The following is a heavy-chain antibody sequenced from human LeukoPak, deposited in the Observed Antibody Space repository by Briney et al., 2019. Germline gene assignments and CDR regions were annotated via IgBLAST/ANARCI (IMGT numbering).Heavy chain of an antibody. D-gene: IGHD3-10*01. J-gene: IGHJ4*02. CDR3: ARKGYFGSESYFDY. V-gene: IGHV4-59*01. CDR2: IYYSGST. CDR1: GGSISSYY. Sequence: SETLSLTCTVSGGSISSYYWSWIRQPPGKGLEWIGYIYYSGSTNYNPSLKSRVTISEDTSKNQFSLKLSSVTAADTAVYYCARKGYFGSESYFDYWGQGTLVTVSS.